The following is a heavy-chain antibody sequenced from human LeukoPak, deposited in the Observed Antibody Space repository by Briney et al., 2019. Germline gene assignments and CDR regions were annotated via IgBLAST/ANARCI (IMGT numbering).Heavy chain of an antibody. CDR3: ARVGYSNSYYYYYMDV. V-gene: IGHV4-59*11. J-gene: IGHJ6*03. Sequence: SETLSLTCTVSGGSISSHYWSWIRQPPGKGLEWIGYIYYSGSTNYNPSLKSRVTISVDTSKNQFSLKLSSVTAADTAVYYCARVGYSNSYYYYYMDVWGKATTVTVSS. CDR1: GGSISSHY. CDR2: IYYSGST. D-gene: IGHD4-11*01.